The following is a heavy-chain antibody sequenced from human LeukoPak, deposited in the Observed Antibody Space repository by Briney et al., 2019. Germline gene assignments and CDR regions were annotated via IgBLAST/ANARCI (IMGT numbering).Heavy chain of an antibody. CDR1: GGSFSGYY. CDR3: ARAAYNCSSTSCTPALYYFDY. Sequence: SETLSLTCAVYGGSFSGYYWSWIRQPPGKGLEWIGEINHSGSTNYNPSLKSRVTISVDTSKNQFSLKLSSVTAADTAVYYCARAAYNCSSTSCTPALYYFDYWGQGTLVTVSP. V-gene: IGHV4-34*01. D-gene: IGHD2-2*01. CDR2: INHSGST. J-gene: IGHJ4*02.